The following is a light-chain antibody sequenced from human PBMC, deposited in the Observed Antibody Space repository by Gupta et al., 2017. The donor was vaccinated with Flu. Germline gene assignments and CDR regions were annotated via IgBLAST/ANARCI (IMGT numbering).Light chain of an antibody. CDR1: QDISNY. CDR2: DAS. J-gene: IGKJ5*01. CDR3: QQDNNLPLT. Sequence: DIQMTQSPSSLSASVGDRVTITCQASQDISNYLNWYQQKPGKAPKLLIYDASNLETGVPSRFSGSGSGTDFTFTISSLQPEDVATYYCQQDNNLPLTFGQGTQVEIK. V-gene: IGKV1-33*01.